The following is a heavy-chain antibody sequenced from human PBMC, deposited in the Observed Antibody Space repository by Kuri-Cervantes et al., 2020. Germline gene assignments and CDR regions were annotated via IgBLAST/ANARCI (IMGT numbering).Heavy chain of an antibody. V-gene: IGHV4-34*01. CDR1: GGSFRGYY. Sequence: SETLSLTCAVYGGSFRGYYWSWIRQPQGKGLEWTGEINHSGSTNYNPSLKSRVTISVDTSKNQFSLKLSSVTAADTAVYYCARLKVGEKYGDYVGWFDPWGQGTLVTVSS. D-gene: IGHD4-17*01. J-gene: IGHJ5*02. CDR3: ARLKVGEKYGDYVGWFDP. CDR2: INHSGST.